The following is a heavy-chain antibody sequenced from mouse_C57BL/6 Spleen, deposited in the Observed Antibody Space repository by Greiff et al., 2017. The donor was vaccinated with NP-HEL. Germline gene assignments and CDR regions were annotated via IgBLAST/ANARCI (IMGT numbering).Heavy chain of an antibody. CDR3: AREGGGLPSLLFDV. J-gene: IGHJ1*03. Sequence: QVQLQQPGAELVKPGASVKMSCKASGYTFTSYWITWVKQRPGQGLEWIGDIYPGSGSTNYNEKFKSKATLTVDTSSSTAYMQLSSLTSEDSAVYYCAREGGGLPSLLFDVWGTGTTVTVSS. D-gene: IGHD2-2*01. CDR1: GYTFTSYW. V-gene: IGHV1-55*01. CDR2: IYPGSGST.